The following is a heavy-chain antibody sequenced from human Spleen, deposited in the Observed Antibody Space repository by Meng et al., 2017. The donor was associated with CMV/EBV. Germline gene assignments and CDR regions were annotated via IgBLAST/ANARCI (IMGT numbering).Heavy chain of an antibody. D-gene: IGHD6-13*01. J-gene: IGHJ6*02. Sequence: GGSLRLSCAASGYSFRSHWMHWVRQAPGKGLEWVSRLNTDGTRTTYADSVKGRFTISRDNAENTVFLQMNSLRAEDTAVYYCAREDLDGSSWSKYLDVWGQGTTVTVSS. V-gene: IGHV3-74*01. CDR2: LNTDGTRT. CDR1: GYSFRSHW. CDR3: AREDLDGSSWSKYLDV.